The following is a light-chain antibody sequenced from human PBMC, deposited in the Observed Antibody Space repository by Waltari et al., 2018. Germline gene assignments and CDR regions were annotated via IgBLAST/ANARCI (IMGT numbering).Light chain of an antibody. CDR1: KIVLYSSNNKNY. J-gene: IGKJ1*01. Sequence: DIVMTQSPDSLAVSLGESATINCKSSKIVLYSSNNKNYVDWYQQKPGQPPKLFNSWASTRECGVPDRFSGSGSGTDFTLTVSSMQAEDVAVYYCQQYDSTPWTFGQGTKVEIK. CDR3: QQYDSTPWT. V-gene: IGKV4-1*01. CDR2: WAS.